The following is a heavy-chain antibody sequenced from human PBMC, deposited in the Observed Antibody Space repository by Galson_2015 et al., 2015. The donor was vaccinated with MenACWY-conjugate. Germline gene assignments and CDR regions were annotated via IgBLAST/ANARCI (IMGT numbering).Heavy chain of an antibody. V-gene: IGHV3-48*04. CDR3: AGDLYGSYAIDY. Sequence: SLRLSCAASGFTFSSYSMNWVRQAPGKGLEWVSYISSSGDTKYYADSVKGRFTISRDNAKKSLYLEMYSLRAEDTALYFCAGDLYGSYAIDYWGREPWSPSSQ. CDR1: GFTFSSYS. D-gene: IGHD4-17*01. CDR2: ISSSGDTK. J-gene: IGHJ4*02.